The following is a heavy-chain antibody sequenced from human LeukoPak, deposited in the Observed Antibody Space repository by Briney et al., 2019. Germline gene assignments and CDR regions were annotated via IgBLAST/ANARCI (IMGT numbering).Heavy chain of an antibody. J-gene: IGHJ4*02. CDR1: GFTFSSYA. CDR3: AKQAVAGYLSYYFDY. V-gene: IGHV3-30-3*02. CDR2: ISYDGSNK. Sequence: PGGSLRLSCAASGFTFSSYAMHWVRQAPGKGLEWVAVISYDGSNKYYADSVKGRFTISRDNSKNTLYLQMNSLRAEDTAVYYCAKQAVAGYLSYYFDYWGQGTLVTVSS. D-gene: IGHD6-19*01.